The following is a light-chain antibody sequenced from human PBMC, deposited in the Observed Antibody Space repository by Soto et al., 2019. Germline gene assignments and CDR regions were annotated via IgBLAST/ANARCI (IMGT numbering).Light chain of an antibody. V-gene: IGKV3D-20*02. CDR1: QSVTSNY. Sequence: LTQAAGGLSVAPGGRPTLPYKTSQSVTSNYLAWYQQKPGQAPSLLFFGASIRATGIPDRFSGSGSGTDFTLTISRLEPQDPPAYYCPLFNNWARTSGQGTKVDI. J-gene: IGKJ1*01. CDR3: PLFNNWART. CDR2: GAS.